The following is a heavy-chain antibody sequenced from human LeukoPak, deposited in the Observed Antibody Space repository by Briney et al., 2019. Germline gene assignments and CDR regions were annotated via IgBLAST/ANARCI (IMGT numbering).Heavy chain of an antibody. J-gene: IGHJ5*02. CDR1: GFTFSSYA. CDR3: ARDGGLNYGGSVWFDP. Sequence: PGGSLRLSCAASGFTFSSYAMSWVRQAPGKGLEWVSAISGSGGSTYYADSVKGRFTISRDNAKNSLYLQMNSLRAEDTAVYYCARDGGLNYGGSVWFDPWGQGTLVTVSS. V-gene: IGHV3-23*01. D-gene: IGHD4-23*01. CDR2: ISGSGGST.